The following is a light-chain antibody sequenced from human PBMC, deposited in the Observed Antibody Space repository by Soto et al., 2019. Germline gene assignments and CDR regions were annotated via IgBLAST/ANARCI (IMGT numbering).Light chain of an antibody. CDR1: QSISSW. CDR2: KAS. J-gene: IGKJ1*01. CDR3: QQYNSYPWT. Sequence: DIQMTQSPSTLSASVGDRVTITCRASQSISSWLAWYQQKPGEAPKLLIYKASSLESGVPSRFSGSGSGTEFTLTISSLQPDDFATYYCQQYNSYPWTVGQGTKVEIK. V-gene: IGKV1-5*03.